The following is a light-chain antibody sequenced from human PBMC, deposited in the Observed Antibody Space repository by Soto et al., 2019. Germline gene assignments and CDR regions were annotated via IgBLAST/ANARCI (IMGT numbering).Light chain of an antibody. CDR2: DDN. CDR3: GSWDSSLSAYV. CDR1: SSNIGGNS. V-gene: IGLV1-51*01. Sequence: QSVLTQPPSVSAAPGQKVTISCSGSSSNIGGNSVSWYQQLPATAPKLLIYDDNKRPSGIPDRFSGSKSGTSATLRITGFQTGDEADYYCGSWDSSLSAYVFGTGTKGTVL. J-gene: IGLJ1*01.